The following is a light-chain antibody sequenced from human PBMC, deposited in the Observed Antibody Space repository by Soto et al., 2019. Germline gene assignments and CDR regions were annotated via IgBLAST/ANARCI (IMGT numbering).Light chain of an antibody. CDR3: HQYGSSPIT. CDR1: QNIHNH. V-gene: IGKV3-20*01. J-gene: IGKJ5*01. CDR2: DAI. Sequence: MSQSPATLSVSPGERVTLSCRASQNIHNHMSWFLQKPGQTPRLLIYDAIIRAPDVPARFSGSGSGTDFTLTISRLEPEDFAVYCCHQYGSSPITFGQGTRLEI.